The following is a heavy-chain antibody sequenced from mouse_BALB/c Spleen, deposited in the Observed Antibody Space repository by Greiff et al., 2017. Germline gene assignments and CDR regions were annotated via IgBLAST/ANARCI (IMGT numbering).Heavy chain of an antibody. CDR2: IRNKANGYTT. Sequence: EVQVVESGGGLVQPGGSLRLSCATSGFTFTDYYMSWVRQPPGKALEWLGFIRNKANGYTTEYSASVKGRFTISRDNSQSILYLQMNTLRAEDSATYYCARDIRGDYDGYFDVWGAGTTVTVSS. CDR1: GFTFTDYY. J-gene: IGHJ1*01. CDR3: ARDIRGDYDGYFDV. V-gene: IGHV7-3*02. D-gene: IGHD2-4*01.